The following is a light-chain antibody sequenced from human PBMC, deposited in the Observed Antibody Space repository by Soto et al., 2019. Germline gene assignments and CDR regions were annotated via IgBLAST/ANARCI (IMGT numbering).Light chain of an antibody. CDR2: DVS. CDR1: SSDVGGYNY. V-gene: IGLV2-14*01. CDR3: SSYTTSNTRQIV. J-gene: IGLJ1*01. Sequence: QSVLTQPASVSGSPGQSITISCTGTSSDVGGYNYVSWYQQHPGKAPKFMIYDVSNRPSGVSNRFSGSKSGNTASLTISGXXAEDEADYYCSSYTTSNTRQIVFGTGTKVTVL.